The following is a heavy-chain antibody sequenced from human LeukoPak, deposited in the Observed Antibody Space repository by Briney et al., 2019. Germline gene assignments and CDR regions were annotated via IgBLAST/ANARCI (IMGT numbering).Heavy chain of an antibody. CDR3: ARVIAVPGTKYYGMDV. V-gene: IGHV1-2*02. CDR1: GYTFTGYY. CDR2: INPNSGGT. J-gene: IGHJ6*02. D-gene: IGHD6-19*01. Sequence: ASVKVSCKASGYTFTGYYMHWVRQAPGQGLEWMGWINPNSGGTNYAQKFQGRVTMTRDTSISTAYMELSRLRSDDTAVYYCARVIAVPGTKYYGMDVWGQGTTVTVSS.